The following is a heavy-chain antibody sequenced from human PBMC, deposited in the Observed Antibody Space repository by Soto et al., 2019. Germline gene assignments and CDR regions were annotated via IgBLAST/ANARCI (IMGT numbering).Heavy chain of an antibody. V-gene: IGHV1-18*01. CDR1: GYTFTSYG. Sequence: ASVKVSCKASGYTFTSYGISWVRQAPGQGLEWMGWISAYNGNTNYAQKLQGRVTMTTDTSTSTAYMELRSLRSDDTAVYYCAREVAGTWSEYFPHWGQGTLVTVSS. CDR3: AREVAGTWSEYFPH. D-gene: IGHD6-19*01. CDR2: ISAYNGNT. J-gene: IGHJ1*01.